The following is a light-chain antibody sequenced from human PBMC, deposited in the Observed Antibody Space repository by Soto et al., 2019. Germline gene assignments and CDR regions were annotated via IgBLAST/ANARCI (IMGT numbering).Light chain of an antibody. CDR2: YDS. V-gene: IGLV3-21*04. Sequence: SYVLSQPPSVSVAPGKTARIICGGNNIGGKSVHWYQQKPGLAPVLVIFYDSDRPSGIPERFSGSNSVNTATLTISRVEAGDEADYYCQVWDSSSDHPVVFGGGTKLTVL. J-gene: IGLJ2*01. CDR3: QVWDSSSDHPVV. CDR1: NIGGKS.